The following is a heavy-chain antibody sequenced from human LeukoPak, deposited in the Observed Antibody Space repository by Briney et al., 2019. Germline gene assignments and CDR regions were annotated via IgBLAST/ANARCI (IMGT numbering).Heavy chain of an antibody. V-gene: IGHV3-7*01. CDR2: INHNGNVN. CDR1: GFTFSSYW. J-gene: IGHJ4*02. Sequence: GGSLRLSCAASGFTFSSYWMNWARQAPGKGLEWVASINHNGNVNYYVDSVKGRFTISRDNAKNSLYLQMNSLRAEDTAVYYCARGSITWDYWGQGTLVTVSS. CDR3: ARGSITWDY. D-gene: IGHD3-10*01.